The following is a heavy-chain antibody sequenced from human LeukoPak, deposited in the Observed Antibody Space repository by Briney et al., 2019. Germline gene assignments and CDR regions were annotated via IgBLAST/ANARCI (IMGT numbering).Heavy chain of an antibody. V-gene: IGHV3-30*01. CDR3: ARDQGSLPVWFYYYMDV. D-gene: IGHD3-16*01. J-gene: IGHJ6*03. CDR2: ISYDVTNK. Sequence: GGSLRLSGAASGFTFSSYAMHRVRQAPGKGLECLAVISYDVTNKYYAFSVKGRFTISRDNSKNTLYLQMNSLRDEDTAVYYCARDQGSLPVWFYYYMDVWGSGTTVTVSS. CDR1: GFTFSSYA.